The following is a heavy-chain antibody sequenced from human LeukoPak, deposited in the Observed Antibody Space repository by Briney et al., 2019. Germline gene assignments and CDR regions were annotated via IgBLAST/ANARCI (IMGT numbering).Heavy chain of an antibody. CDR1: GYSISSGYY. CDR3: ARHGPDIVLVPSVIWFDP. CDR2: IYHSGST. D-gene: IGHD2-2*01. V-gene: IGHV4-38-2*01. Sequence: PSETLSLTCAVSGYSISSGYYWGWIRQPPGKGLEWIGSIYHSGSTYSNPSLKSRVTISVDTSKDQFSLKLTSVTAADTAVYYCARHGPDIVLVPSVIWFDPWGQGTLVTVSS. J-gene: IGHJ5*02.